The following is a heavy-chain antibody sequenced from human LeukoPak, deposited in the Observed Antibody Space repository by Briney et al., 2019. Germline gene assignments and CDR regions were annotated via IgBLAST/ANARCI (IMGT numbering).Heavy chain of an antibody. Sequence: SETLSLTCTVSGGSISSYYWSWIRQPPGKGLEWIGYIYYSGSTNYNPSLKSRVTISVDTSKNQFSLKLSSVTAADTAVYYCARLDYSNYEDYWGQGTLVTVSS. J-gene: IGHJ4*02. CDR3: ARLDYSNYEDY. D-gene: IGHD4-11*01. CDR2: IYYSGST. CDR1: GGSISSYY. V-gene: IGHV4-59*01.